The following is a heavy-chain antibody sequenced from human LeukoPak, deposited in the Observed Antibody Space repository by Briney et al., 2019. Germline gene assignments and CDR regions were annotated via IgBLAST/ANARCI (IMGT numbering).Heavy chain of an antibody. CDR3: ARGADYDSSGYGHFDY. J-gene: IGHJ4*02. Sequence: PSGGSLRLSCAASGFTFSSYDMHWVRQATGKGLEWVSAIGTAGDTYYPGSVKGRFTISRENAKNSLYLQMNSLRAGDTAVYYCARGADYDSSGYGHFDYWGQGTLVTVSS. CDR1: GFTFSSYD. D-gene: IGHD3-22*01. CDR2: IGTAGDT. V-gene: IGHV3-13*01.